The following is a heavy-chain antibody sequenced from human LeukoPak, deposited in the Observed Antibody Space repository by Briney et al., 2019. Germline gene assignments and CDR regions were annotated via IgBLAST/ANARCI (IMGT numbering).Heavy chain of an antibody. V-gene: IGHV3-23*01. Sequence: LPGGSLRLSCEVCGFIFSNYAMNWVRQAPGKGLEWVSSISESGDTTDYADSVKGRFIISRDNSKNTLFLQMNSLRAEDTAVYYCAKQFLDANWGQGTLVTVSS. CDR1: GFIFSNYA. CDR3: AKQFLDAN. CDR2: ISESGDTT. D-gene: IGHD1-1*01. J-gene: IGHJ4*02.